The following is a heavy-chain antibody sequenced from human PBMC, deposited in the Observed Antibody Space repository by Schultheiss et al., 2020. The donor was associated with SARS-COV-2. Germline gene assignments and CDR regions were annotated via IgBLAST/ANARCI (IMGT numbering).Heavy chain of an antibody. CDR2: IYYSGST. D-gene: IGHD3-22*01. CDR3: ARLNDYDGSVYLDLFFDY. V-gene: IGHV4-61*08. CDR1: GGSISSGGYY. Sequence: SETLSLTCTVSGGSISSGGYYWSWIRQHPGKGLEWIGYIYYSGSTNYNPSLTGRVTISVDTSKNQFSLKVRSVTAADTAVYYCARLNDYDGSVYLDLFFDYWGQGTLVTVSS. J-gene: IGHJ4*02.